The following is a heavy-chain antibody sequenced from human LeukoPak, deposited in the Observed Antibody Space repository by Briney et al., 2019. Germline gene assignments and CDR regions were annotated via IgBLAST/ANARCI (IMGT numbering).Heavy chain of an antibody. CDR3: ARESSPGYSYGYPPAY. CDR2: ISSSSSYI. CDR1: GFTFSSYS. J-gene: IGHJ4*02. D-gene: IGHD5-18*01. V-gene: IGHV3-21*01. Sequence: GGSLRLSCAASGFTFSSYSMNWVRQAPGKGLEWVSSISSSSSYIYYADSVKGRFTISRDNAKNSLYLQMNSLRADDTAVYYCARESSPGYSYGYPPAYWGQGTLVTVSS.